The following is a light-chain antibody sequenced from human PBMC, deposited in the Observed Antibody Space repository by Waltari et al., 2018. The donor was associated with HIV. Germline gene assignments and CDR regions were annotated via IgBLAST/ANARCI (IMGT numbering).Light chain of an antibody. V-gene: IGLV2-14*01. CDR2: EVT. CDR1: SSDLGGYNY. J-gene: IGLJ1*01. Sequence: QTALTQPASVSGSPGQSITITCTGTSSDLGGYNYVSWYQQHQGKAPQLMIDEVTNRPPGVSERFSGSKSGYTASLTISGLQGEDEATYYCSSYTSGRSLYVFGPGTKVTVL. CDR3: SSYTSGRSLYV.